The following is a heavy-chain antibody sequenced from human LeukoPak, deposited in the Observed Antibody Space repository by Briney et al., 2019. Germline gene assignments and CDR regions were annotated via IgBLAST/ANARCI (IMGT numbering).Heavy chain of an antibody. V-gene: IGHV3-30*01. D-gene: IGHD5-18*01. Sequence: PGGSLRLSCAASGFTFSSYPMHWARQAPGKGLEGVAVISYDGSNKYYADSVKGRFTISRDNSKNTLYLQMNILRAEDAAVYYCARDGLGYSYGSNFDYWGQGTLVTVSS. J-gene: IGHJ4*02. CDR2: ISYDGSNK. CDR1: GFTFSSYP. CDR3: ARDGLGYSYGSNFDY.